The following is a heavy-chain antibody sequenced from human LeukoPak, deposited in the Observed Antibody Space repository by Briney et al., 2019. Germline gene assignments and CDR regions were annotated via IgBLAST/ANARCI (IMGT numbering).Heavy chain of an antibody. CDR3: ARSPRYGGLYYFDY. D-gene: IGHD4-23*01. J-gene: IGHJ4*02. CDR2: IYSGGST. V-gene: IGHV3-66*01. Sequence: GGSLRLSCAASGFTVSSNYMSWVRQAPGKGLEWVSVIYSGGSTYYADSVKGRFTISRDNSKNTLYLQMNSLRAEDTAVYYCARSPRYGGLYYFDYWGQGTLVTVSS. CDR1: GFTVSSNY.